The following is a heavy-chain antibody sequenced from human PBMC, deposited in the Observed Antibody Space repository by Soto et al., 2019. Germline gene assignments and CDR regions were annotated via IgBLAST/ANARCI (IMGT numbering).Heavy chain of an antibody. CDR2: INAGNGNT. CDR1: GYTFTSYA. CDR3: ARSITMIVVVPGY. V-gene: IGHV1-3*01. J-gene: IGHJ4*02. Sequence: QVQLVQSGAEVKKPGASVTVSCKASGYTFTSYAMHWVRQAPGQRLEWMGWINAGNGNTKYSQKFQGRVTITRDTSASTAYMELSSLRSEDTAVYYCARSITMIVVVPGYWGQGTLVTVSS. D-gene: IGHD3-22*01.